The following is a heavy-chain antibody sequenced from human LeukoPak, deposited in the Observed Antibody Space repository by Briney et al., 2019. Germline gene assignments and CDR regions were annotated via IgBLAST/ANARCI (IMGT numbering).Heavy chain of an antibody. V-gene: IGHV3-30*18. D-gene: IGHD1-26*01. CDR1: GFTFSSYG. J-gene: IGHJ4*02. CDR3: AKDRDSGSYRGTLDY. CDR2: ISYDGSNK. Sequence: GGSLRLSCAASGFTFSSYGMHWVRQAPGKGLEWVAVISYDGSNKYYADSVKGRFAISRDNSKNTLYLQMNSLRAEDTAVYYCAKDRDSGSYRGTLDYWGQGTLVTVSS.